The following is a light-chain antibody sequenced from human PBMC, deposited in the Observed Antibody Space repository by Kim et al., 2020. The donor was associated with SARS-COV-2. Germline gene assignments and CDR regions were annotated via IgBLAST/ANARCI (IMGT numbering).Light chain of an antibody. CDR1: SCSIASNY. CDR3: QSYDRSNVV. CDR2: EDN. V-gene: IGLV6-57*04. Sequence: FMLTQPHSVSESPGKTVTISCTRSSCSIASNYVQWHQQRPGSAPTTVICEDNRRPSGVPDRFSGSIDSSSNSASLTISGLKTEDDAEYYCQSYDRSNVVFGGGTQLTVL. J-gene: IGLJ2*01.